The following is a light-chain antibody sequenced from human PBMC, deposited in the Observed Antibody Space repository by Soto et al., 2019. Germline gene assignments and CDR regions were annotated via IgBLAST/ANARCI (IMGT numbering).Light chain of an antibody. CDR2: HAS. J-gene: IGKJ1*01. Sequence: EIVLTQSPGTLSLSPGERATLSCRASQSVNIFLAWFQQKPGQAPRLLIFHASNRATGVPDRFSGGGSGTDFTLTITRLEPEDSAVYYCHHYVGSPWPFGQGTRVEIK. CDR3: HHYVGSPWP. V-gene: IGKV3-20*01. CDR1: QSVNIF.